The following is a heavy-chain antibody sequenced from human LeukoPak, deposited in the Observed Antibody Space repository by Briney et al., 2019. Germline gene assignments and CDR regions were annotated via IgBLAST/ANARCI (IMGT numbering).Heavy chain of an antibody. CDR2: ISYDGSNK. J-gene: IGHJ4*02. Sequence: GGSLRLSCAASGFTFSSYGMHWVRQAPGKGLEWVAVISYDGSNKYYADSVKGRFTISRDNSKNTLYLQMNSLSAEDTAVYYCAKDLGVVTAILNYWGQGTLVTVSS. CDR1: GFTFSSYG. D-gene: IGHD2-21*02. V-gene: IGHV3-30*18. CDR3: AKDLGVVTAILNY.